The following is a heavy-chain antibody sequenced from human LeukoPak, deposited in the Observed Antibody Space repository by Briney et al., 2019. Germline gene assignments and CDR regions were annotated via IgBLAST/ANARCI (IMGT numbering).Heavy chain of an antibody. J-gene: IGHJ4*02. CDR3: AKDLGRYRYNFFDF. CDR2: ISGSGGGT. V-gene: IGHV3-23*01. D-gene: IGHD1-26*01. Sequence: GGSLRLSCAASGFTFSSIAMSWVRQAPDKGLEWVSTISGSGGGTYYADSVKGRFTISRDDSKNTLYLQMNSLRADDTAVYYCAKDLGRYRYNFFDFWGQGNLVTVSS. CDR1: GFTFSSIA.